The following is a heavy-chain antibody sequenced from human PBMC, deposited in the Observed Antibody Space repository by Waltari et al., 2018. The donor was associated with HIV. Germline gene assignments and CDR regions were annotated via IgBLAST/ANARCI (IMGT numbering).Heavy chain of an antibody. CDR3: TRSGSSLYFDL. Sequence: QLVESGGGLVQPVASLRVSCPVPVFIFRSFAIPWVRQAPGKGLEWVSVFTIDGGTYYPDSVKGRFTISRDTAKNSLDLQMNNLRAEDTGVYFCTRSGSSLYFDLWGQGVLVTVSS. J-gene: IGHJ4*02. CDR1: VFIFRSFA. D-gene: IGHD6-19*01. V-gene: IGHV3-13*01. CDR2: FTIDGGT.